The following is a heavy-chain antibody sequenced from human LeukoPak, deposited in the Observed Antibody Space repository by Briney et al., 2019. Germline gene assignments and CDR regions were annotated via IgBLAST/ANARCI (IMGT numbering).Heavy chain of an antibody. Sequence: GGSLRLSCAASGFTFSSYAMSWVRQAPGKGLEWVSAICGSGGSTYYADSVKGRFTISRDNSKNTLYLQMNSLRAEDTAVYYCAKCRSMVRGVSYWYFDLWGRGTLVTVSS. CDR2: ICGSGGST. D-gene: IGHD3-10*01. CDR1: GFTFSSYA. J-gene: IGHJ2*01. CDR3: AKCRSMVRGVSYWYFDL. V-gene: IGHV3-23*01.